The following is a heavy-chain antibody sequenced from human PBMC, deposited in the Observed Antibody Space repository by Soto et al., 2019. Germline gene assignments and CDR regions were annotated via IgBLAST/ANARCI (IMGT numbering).Heavy chain of an antibody. V-gene: IGHV1-18*04. J-gene: IGHJ4*02. Sequence: ASVKVSCKASGYSFTSYGISWVRQAPGQGLEWMGWISVYNGNTNHAQKLQGRVTMTTDTSRSTAYMDLRSLGSDDTAVYYCARAGAGHNSGLSRFDYWGQRTLVTVSS. CDR3: ARAGAGHNSGLSRFDY. CDR1: GYSFTSYG. D-gene: IGHD1-26*01. CDR2: ISVYNGNT.